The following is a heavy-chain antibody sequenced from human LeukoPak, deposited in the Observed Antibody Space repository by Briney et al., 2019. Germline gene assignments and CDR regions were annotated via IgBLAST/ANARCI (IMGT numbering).Heavy chain of an antibody. D-gene: IGHD2-15*01. CDR3: ARADIVVVVGATRFFDY. V-gene: IGHV3-48*04. J-gene: IGHJ4*02. CDR1: GFTFSSYG. CDR2: ISSSSSTI. Sequence: GGSLRLSCAASGFTFSSYGMNWVRQAPGKGLEWVSYISSSSSTIYYADSVKGRFTISRDNAKNSLYLQMNSLRAEDTAVYYCARADIVVVVGATRFFDYWGQGTLVTVSS.